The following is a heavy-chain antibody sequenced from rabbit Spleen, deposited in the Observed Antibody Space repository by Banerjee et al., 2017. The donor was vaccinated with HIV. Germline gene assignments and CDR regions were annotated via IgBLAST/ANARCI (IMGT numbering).Heavy chain of an antibody. J-gene: IGHJ4*01. CDR3: VREVAAKLNL. CDR1: GFDFSSYG. D-gene: IGHD4-1*01. V-gene: IGHV1S47*01. Sequence: QEQLVESGGGLVQPGGSLKLSCKASGFDFSSYGVSWVRQAPGKGLEWIGYIDPVFGITYHANWVNGRFTISSHNAQNTLFLQLNSLTVADTATYFCVREVAAKLNLWGPGTLVTVS. CDR2: IDPVFGIT.